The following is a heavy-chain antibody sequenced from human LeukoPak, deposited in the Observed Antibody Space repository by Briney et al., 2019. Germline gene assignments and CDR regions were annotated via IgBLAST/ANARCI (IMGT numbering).Heavy chain of an antibody. CDR3: AKGYYYDSSGSIDY. D-gene: IGHD3-22*01. V-gene: IGHV3-9*01. CDR1: GFTFDDYA. CDR2: ISWNSGSI. J-gene: IGHJ4*02. Sequence: GRSLRLSCAASGFTFDDYAMHWVRQAPGKGLEWVSGISWNSGSIVYADSVKGRFTISRDNAKNSLYLQMNSLRAEDTALYYCAKGYYYDSSGSIDYWGQGTLVTVSS.